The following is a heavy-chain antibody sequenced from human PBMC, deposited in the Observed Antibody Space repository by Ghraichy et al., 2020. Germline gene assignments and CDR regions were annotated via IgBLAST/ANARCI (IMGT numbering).Heavy chain of an antibody. D-gene: IGHD2-2*01. CDR1: GGSISSYY. V-gene: IGHV4-59*01. Sequence: SQTLSLTCTVSGGSISSYYWSWIRQPPGKGLEWIGYIYYSGSTNYNPSLKSRVTISVDTSKNQFSLKLRSVTAADTAVYYCAREKCSSTSCYGYFDYWGQGTLVTVSS. CDR3: AREKCSSTSCYGYFDY. J-gene: IGHJ4*02. CDR2: IYYSGST.